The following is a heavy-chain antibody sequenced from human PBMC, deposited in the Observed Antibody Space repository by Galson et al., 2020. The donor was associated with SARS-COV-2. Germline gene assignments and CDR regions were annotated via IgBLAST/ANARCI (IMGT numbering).Heavy chain of an antibody. CDR2: INHSGST. D-gene: IGHD3-10*01. CDR1: GGSFSGYY. V-gene: IGHV4-34*01. J-gene: IGHJ4*02. Sequence: ASETLSLTCAVYGGSFSGYYWSWIRQPPGKGLEWIGEINHSGSTNYNPSLKSRVTISVDTSKNQFSLKLSSVTAADTAVYYCASGAYYYGSGSYYTYWGQGTLVTVSS. CDR3: ASGAYYYGSGSYYTY.